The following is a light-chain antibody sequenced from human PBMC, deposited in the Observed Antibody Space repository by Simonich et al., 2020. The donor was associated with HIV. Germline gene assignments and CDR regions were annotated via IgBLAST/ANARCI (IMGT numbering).Light chain of an antibody. CDR1: HGISNS. CDR2: AAF. Sequence: DIRMTQSPSSLSASVGHRVTITCRASHGISNSLAWYQQKAGKAPKLLLYAAFTLESGVPSRFSGSGSGTDFTLTISSLQPEDFATYYCQQANSFPLTFGGGTKVEIK. CDR3: QQANSFPLT. J-gene: IGKJ4*01. V-gene: IGKV1-12*01.